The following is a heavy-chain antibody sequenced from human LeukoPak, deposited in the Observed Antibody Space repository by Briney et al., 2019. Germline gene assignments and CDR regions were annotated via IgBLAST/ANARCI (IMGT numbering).Heavy chain of an antibody. J-gene: IGHJ5*02. CDR2: INHSGST. CDR3: ARGGMIAAAGYSLNWFDP. Sequence: SETLSLTCAVYGGSFSGYYWSWIRQPPGKGLEWIGEINHSGSTNYNPSLKSRFTISVDTSKNQFSLKLSSVTAADTAVYYCARGGMIAAAGYSLNWFDPWGQGTLVTVSS. CDR1: GGSFSGYY. V-gene: IGHV4-34*01. D-gene: IGHD6-13*01.